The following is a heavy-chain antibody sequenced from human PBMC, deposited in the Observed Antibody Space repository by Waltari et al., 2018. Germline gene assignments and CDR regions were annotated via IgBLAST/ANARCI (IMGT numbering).Heavy chain of an antibody. Sequence: EVQLVESGGGLVQPGGSLRLSCAASGFTFSSYWMSWVRQAPGKRLEWVANIKQDGSEKYYVDSVKGRFTISRDNAKNSLYLQMNSLRAEDTAVYYCARGGADYDYIWGSYRSPDYWGQGTLVTVSS. J-gene: IGHJ4*02. CDR2: IKQDGSEK. CDR1: GFTFSSYW. D-gene: IGHD3-16*02. V-gene: IGHV3-7*01. CDR3: ARGGADYDYIWGSYRSPDY.